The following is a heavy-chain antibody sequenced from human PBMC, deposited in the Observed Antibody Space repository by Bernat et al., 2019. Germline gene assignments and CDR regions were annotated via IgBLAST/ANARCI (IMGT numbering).Heavy chain of an antibody. J-gene: IGHJ4*02. D-gene: IGHD6-6*01. CDR2: INAGNGNT. CDR1: GYTFTSYA. CDR3: ARVWQGNDARPQKGIAARPRKYYFDY. V-gene: IGHV1-3*01. Sequence: QVQLVQSGAEVKKPGASVKVSCKASGYTFTSYAMHWVRQAPGQRLEWMGWINAGNGNTKYSQKFQGRVTITRDTSASTAYMELSSVRSEDTAVYYCARVWQGNDARPQKGIAARPRKYYFDYWGQGTLVTVSS.